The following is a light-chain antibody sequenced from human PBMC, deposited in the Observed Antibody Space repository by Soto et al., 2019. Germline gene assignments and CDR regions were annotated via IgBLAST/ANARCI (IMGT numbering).Light chain of an antibody. V-gene: IGLV2-11*01. Sequence: QSVLTQSPSVSGSPGQSITISCTGTSSYVGDYNYVSWYQQHPGTAPKLIIFGVSKRPSGVPDRFSGSKSGNTASLSISGLQAEDEADYYCSSYAGTYSYVLGTGTKVTVL. J-gene: IGLJ1*01. CDR1: SSYVGDYNY. CDR2: GVS. CDR3: SSYAGTYSYV.